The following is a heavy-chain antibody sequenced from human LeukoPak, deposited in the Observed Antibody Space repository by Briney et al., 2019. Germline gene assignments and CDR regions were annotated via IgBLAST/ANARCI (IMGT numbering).Heavy chain of an antibody. V-gene: IGHV1-3*01. CDR2: INAGNGIT. CDR3: ARDLFWSGSYNWLDP. CDR1: GYTFTSYT. J-gene: IGHJ5*02. D-gene: IGHD3-3*01. Sequence: ASVNVSCKASGYTFTSYTLQWVRQAPGQSLEWMGWINAGNGITRYSQNFQGRVTITSDTSASTAYMELRNLRSEDTAVYYCARDLFWSGSYNWLDPWGQGTLVTVSS.